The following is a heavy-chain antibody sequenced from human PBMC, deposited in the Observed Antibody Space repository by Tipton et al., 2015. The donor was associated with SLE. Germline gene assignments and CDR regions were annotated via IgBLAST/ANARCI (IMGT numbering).Heavy chain of an antibody. CDR1: GASVSSPY. Sequence: TLSLTCNVSGASVSSPYWSWIRQPPGKGPEGIGRITNSGNTYYTPSFQSRVTMSVDTSKNQISLKLSSVTAADTAVYYCARSMLTTKRVFDYWGQGTLVTVSS. D-gene: IGHD3-16*01. CDR3: ARSMLTTKRVFDY. J-gene: IGHJ4*02. V-gene: IGHV4-59*04. CDR2: ITNSGNT.